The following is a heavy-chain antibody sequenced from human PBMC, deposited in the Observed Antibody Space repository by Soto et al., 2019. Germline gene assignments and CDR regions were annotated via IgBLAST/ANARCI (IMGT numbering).Heavy chain of an antibody. Sequence: GGSLRLSCAASGFTFSSYSMNWVRQASGKGLEWVSSISSSSSYIYYADSVKGRFTISRDNAKNSLYLQMNSLRAEDTAVYYCARDMGVGSGYYDSSGYSAFDIWGQGT. V-gene: IGHV3-21*01. J-gene: IGHJ3*02. CDR2: ISSSSSYI. CDR3: ARDMGVGSGYYDSSGYSAFDI. CDR1: GFTFSSYS. D-gene: IGHD3-22*01.